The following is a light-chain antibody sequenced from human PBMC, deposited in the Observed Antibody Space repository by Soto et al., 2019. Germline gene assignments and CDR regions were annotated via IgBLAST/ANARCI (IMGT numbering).Light chain of an antibody. CDR3: QQSYSTPLT. CDR2: AAS. J-gene: IGKJ4*01. CDR1: QSISTY. Sequence: DIPMTQSPSSLSAYAGYRLTITCVASQSISTYLNWYQQKPGKAPKLLIYAASSLQSGVPSRFSGSGSGTDFTLTISSLQPEDFATYYCQQSYSTPLTFGGGTKVDI. V-gene: IGKV1-39*01.